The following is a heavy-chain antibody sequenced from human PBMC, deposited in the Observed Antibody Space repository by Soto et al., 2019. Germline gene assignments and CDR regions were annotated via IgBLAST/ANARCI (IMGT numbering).Heavy chain of an antibody. CDR3: ARHQSIDSVWFDP. J-gene: IGHJ5*02. D-gene: IGHD3-16*02. Sequence: QLQLQESGPGLVKPSETLSLTCTVSGGSISSSTYYWGWVRQSPGKGLEWIGSFYYSGRTYYYYNASLKSRVTISVDPSKTPCSLKVNSVTAADTAVYYCARHQSIDSVWFDPWGQGTLVTVSS. V-gene: IGHV4-39*01. CDR1: GGSISSSTYY. CDR2: FYYSGRTYY.